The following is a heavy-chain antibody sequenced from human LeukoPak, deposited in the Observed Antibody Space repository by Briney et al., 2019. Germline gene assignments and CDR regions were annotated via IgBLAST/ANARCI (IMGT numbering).Heavy chain of an antibody. CDR1: GFTFSSYG. D-gene: IGHD3-10*01. Sequence: GGSLRLSCAASGFTFSSYGMHWVRQAPGKGLEWVSAISGDYTYYADSVKGRVTISRDNSKNTLYLQMSSLRAEDTAVYYCARDSVLLWFGDLPYYFDIWGQGTLVTVSS. V-gene: IGHV3-23*01. CDR3: ARDSVLLWFGDLPYYFDI. J-gene: IGHJ4*02. CDR2: ISGDYT.